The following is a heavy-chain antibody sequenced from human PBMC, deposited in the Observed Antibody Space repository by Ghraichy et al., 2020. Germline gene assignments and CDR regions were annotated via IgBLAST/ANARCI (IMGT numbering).Heavy chain of an antibody. CDR3: VKDRGYSYGTNQFDY. CDR2: ISSNGGST. V-gene: IGHV3-64D*06. Sequence: GGSLRLSCSSSGFTFSSYAMHWVRQAPGKGLEYVSAISSNGGSTYYADSVKGRFTISRDNSKNTLYLQMSSLRAEDTAVYYCVKDRGYSYGTNQFDYWGQGTLVTVSS. D-gene: IGHD5-18*01. J-gene: IGHJ4*02. CDR1: GFTFSSYA.